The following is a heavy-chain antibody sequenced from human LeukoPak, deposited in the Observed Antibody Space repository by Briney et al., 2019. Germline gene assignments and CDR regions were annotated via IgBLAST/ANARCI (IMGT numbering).Heavy chain of an antibody. CDR3: AKVSYRFYGSGSYVLDY. V-gene: IGHV3-23*01. CDR2: ISGSGGST. D-gene: IGHD3-10*01. Sequence: GSLRLSCAASGFTFSRHAMSWVRQAPGKGLEWVSAISGSGGSTYHADSVKGRFTISRDTSKNTLYLQMNSLRVEDTAVYYCAKVSYRFYGSGSYVLDYRGQGTLVTVSS. J-gene: IGHJ4*02. CDR1: GFTFSRHA.